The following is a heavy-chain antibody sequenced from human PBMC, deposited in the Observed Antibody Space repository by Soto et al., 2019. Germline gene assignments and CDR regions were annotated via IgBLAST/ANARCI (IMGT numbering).Heavy chain of an antibody. CDR2: IYHSGST. Sequence: PSETLSLTCAVSSGSISSSNWWSWVRQPPGKGLEWIGEIYHSGSTNYNPSLKSRVTISVDTSKNQFSLKLSSVTAADTAVYYCARHSMLNRYCSGGSCYRNAFDIWGQGTMVTVSS. J-gene: IGHJ3*02. CDR1: SGSISSSNW. D-gene: IGHD2-15*01. CDR3: ARHSMLNRYCSGGSCYRNAFDI. V-gene: IGHV4-4*02.